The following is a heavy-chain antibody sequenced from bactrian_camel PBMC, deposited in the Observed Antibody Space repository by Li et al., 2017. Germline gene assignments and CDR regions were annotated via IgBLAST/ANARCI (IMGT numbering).Heavy chain of an antibody. CDR3: ATGGSRVGYNY. CDR1: GFTFRDSI. V-gene: IGHV3S40*01. J-gene: IGHJ4*01. CDR2: IINGEDEQT. Sequence: QLVESGGGLVQPGGSLRLSCAASGFTFRDSIMTWVRQAPGKGLEWISTIINGEDEQTYYSDSVKGRFFISRYNAKNTLYLQMNNLKTEDTAVYYCATGGSRVGYNYWGQGTQVTVS. D-gene: IGHD8*01.